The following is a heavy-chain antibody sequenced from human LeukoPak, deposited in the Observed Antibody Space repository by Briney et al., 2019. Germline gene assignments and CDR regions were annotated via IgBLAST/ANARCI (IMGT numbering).Heavy chain of an antibody. CDR3: ARPSIPLAYCGGDCYSMAVDFDY. J-gene: IGHJ4*02. Sequence: GASVKVSCKASGYTFTSYGISWGRQAPGQGLERVGWVSAYNGNTNYAQKLEGRVTITPDTSTSTAYMELRSLRPDDTAVYYCARPSIPLAYCGGDCYSMAVDFDYWGQGTLVTVSS. CDR1: GYTFTSYG. D-gene: IGHD2-21*02. CDR2: VSAYNGNT. V-gene: IGHV1-18*01.